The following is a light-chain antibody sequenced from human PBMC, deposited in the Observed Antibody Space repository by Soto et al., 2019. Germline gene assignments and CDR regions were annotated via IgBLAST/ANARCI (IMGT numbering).Light chain of an antibody. CDR2: DVN. CDR1: SSDVGGYNY. V-gene: IGLV2-14*01. J-gene: IGLJ3*02. Sequence: QSVLTQPASVSGSPGQSITISCTGTSSDVGGYNYVSWYQQHPGKAPKLMIYDVNNRPSGVSNRFSGYKSGHTASLTISGLQAEDEADYYCSSYTSSSTVVFGGGTKLTVL. CDR3: SSYTSSSTVV.